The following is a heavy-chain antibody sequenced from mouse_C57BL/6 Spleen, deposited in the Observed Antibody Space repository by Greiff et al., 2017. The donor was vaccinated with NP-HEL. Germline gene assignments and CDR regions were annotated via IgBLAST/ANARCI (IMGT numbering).Heavy chain of an antibody. D-gene: IGHD2-4*01. CDR3: ARWDYDVEDFDV. V-gene: IGHV1-42*01. CDR2: INPSTGGT. Sequence: EVQLQQSGPELVKPGASVKISCKASGYSFTGYYMNWVKQSPEKSLEWIGEINPSTGGTTYIQKFKAKATLTVDKSSSTAYMQLKSLTSEDSAVYYCARWDYDVEDFDVWGTGTTVTVSS. J-gene: IGHJ1*03. CDR1: GYSFTGYY.